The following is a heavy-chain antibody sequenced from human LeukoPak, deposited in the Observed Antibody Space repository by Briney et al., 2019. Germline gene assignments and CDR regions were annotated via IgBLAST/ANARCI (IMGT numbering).Heavy chain of an antibody. V-gene: IGHV1-69*04. CDR3: ARDPAIGAVAGTRIWFDP. Sequence: GASVKVSCKASGGTFSSYAISWVRQSPGQGLEWMGRIIPILGIANYAQKFQGRVTITADKSTSTDYMELSSLRAEDTAVYYCARDPAIGAVAGTRIWFDPWGQGTLVTVSS. D-gene: IGHD6-19*01. J-gene: IGHJ5*02. CDR1: GGTFSSYA. CDR2: IIPILGIA.